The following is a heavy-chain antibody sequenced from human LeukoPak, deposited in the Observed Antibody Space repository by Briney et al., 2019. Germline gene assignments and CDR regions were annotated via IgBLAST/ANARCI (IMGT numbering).Heavy chain of an antibody. D-gene: IGHD4-23*01. J-gene: IGHJ2*01. CDR3: AKDLCSTVVTPLCWYFDL. Sequence: GGSLRLSCAASGFTFSSYEMNWVRQAPGKGPEWVSYISSSGSTIYYADSVKGRFTISRDNAKNSLYLQVNSLRAEDTAVYYCAKDLCSTVVTPLCWYFDLWGRGTLVTVSS. CDR2: ISSSGSTI. CDR1: GFTFSSYE. V-gene: IGHV3-48*03.